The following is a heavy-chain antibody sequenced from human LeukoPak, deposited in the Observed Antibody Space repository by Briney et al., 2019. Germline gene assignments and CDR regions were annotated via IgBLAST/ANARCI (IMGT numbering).Heavy chain of an antibody. J-gene: IGHJ4*02. CDR1: GFTFDDYA. V-gene: IGHV3-9*01. Sequence: GRSLRLSCAASGFTFDDYAMHWVRQAPGKGLEWVSGISWNSGSIGYADSVKGRFTISRDNAKNSLYLQMNSLRAEDTALYYCAKGGSHGYSSSWYGLDYWGQGTLVTVSS. CDR2: ISWNSGSI. CDR3: AKGGSHGYSSSWYGLDY. D-gene: IGHD6-13*01.